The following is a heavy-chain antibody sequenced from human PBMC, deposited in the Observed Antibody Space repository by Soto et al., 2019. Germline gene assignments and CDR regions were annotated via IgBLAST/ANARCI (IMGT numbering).Heavy chain of an antibody. CDR3: AKDPEPVVTPRGY. CDR1: GFTFSSYG. D-gene: IGHD2-15*01. Sequence: QVQLVESGGGVVQPGRSLRLSCAASGFTFSSYGMHWVRQAPGKGLEWVAVISYDGSNKYYADSVKGRFTISRDNSKNKLYLQMNSLRAEDTAVYYCAKDPEPVVTPRGYWGQGTLVTVSS. J-gene: IGHJ4*02. V-gene: IGHV3-30*18. CDR2: ISYDGSNK.